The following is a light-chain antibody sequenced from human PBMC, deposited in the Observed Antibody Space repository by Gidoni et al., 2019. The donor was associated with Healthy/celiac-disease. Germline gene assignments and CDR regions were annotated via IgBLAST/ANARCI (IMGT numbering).Light chain of an antibody. CDR1: QSVSSN. J-gene: IGKJ1*01. V-gene: IGKV3-15*01. CDR2: GAS. CDR3: QQLRT. Sequence: DIVMTQSPATLSVSPGKRATLSCRASQSVSSNLDWYQQKPGQAPKLLIYGASARATGIPARVSGSEFGTEFTLTISRLQSEDFAVYYCQQLRTFGQGTKVEIK.